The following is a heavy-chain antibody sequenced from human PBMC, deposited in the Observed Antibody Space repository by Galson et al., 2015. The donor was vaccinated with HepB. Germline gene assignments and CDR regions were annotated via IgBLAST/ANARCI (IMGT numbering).Heavy chain of an antibody. D-gene: IGHD1-7*01. CDR3: ARELLGTRSFNY. V-gene: IGHV3-11*01. CDR2: ISSRSSTI. J-gene: IGHJ4*02. Sequence: SLRLSCAASGFSFSDYYMSWLRQAPGKGLEWLSYISSRSSTIYYADSVKGRFTISRDNANNSLYLHMISLRAEDTAVYYCARELLGTRSFNYWGQGTLVTVSS. CDR1: GFSFSDYY.